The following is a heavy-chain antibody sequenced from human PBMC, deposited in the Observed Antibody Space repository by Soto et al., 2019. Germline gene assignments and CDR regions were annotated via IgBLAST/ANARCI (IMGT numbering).Heavy chain of an antibody. Sequence: ASVKGSCKAFGYTFTGYFMHWVRQAPGQGLEWMGWINPNSGGTNYAQKFQGWVTMTRDTSISTAYMELSRLRSDDTAVYYCARDYSFNRDSSAVVRGFDPWGQGTLVTVSS. CDR3: ARDYSFNRDSSAVVRGFDP. CDR1: GYTFTGYF. J-gene: IGHJ5*02. CDR2: INPNSGGT. V-gene: IGHV1-2*04. D-gene: IGHD3-22*01.